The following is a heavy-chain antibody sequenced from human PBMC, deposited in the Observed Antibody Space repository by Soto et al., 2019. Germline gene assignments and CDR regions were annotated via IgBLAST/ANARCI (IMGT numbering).Heavy chain of an antibody. CDR1: VGSISSRSYY. Sequence: AETLSLTCTVSVGSISSRSYYWVWIRHPPGKGLEWIGTIYYSGSTYGNPSLKRRVTISVDTSKNQLSLKLSSVTAADTAVYYCARLYSGSYFDYWGQGTLVTVSS. CDR3: ARLYSGSYFDY. D-gene: IGHD1-26*01. CDR2: IYYSGST. J-gene: IGHJ4*02. V-gene: IGHV4-39*01.